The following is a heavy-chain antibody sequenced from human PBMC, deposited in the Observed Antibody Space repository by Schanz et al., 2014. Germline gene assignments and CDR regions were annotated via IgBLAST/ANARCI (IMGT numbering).Heavy chain of an antibody. Sequence: VQLEQSGAEVKKPGASVRVSCKVSGYAFTTYGISWVRQAPGQGLEWMGWITAYNGDTNYALKLQGRVTMTTDTSTGTAYMELRSLRSDDTALYYCTRGGYSYALSAFDIWGQGTMVTVSS. J-gene: IGHJ3*02. CDR3: TRGGYSYALSAFDI. D-gene: IGHD5-18*01. CDR2: ITAYNGDT. V-gene: IGHV1-18*01. CDR1: GYAFTTYG.